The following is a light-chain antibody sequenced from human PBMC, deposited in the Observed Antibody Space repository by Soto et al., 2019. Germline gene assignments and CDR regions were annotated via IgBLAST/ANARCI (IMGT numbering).Light chain of an antibody. CDR2: EVS. V-gene: IGLV2-14*01. CDR1: SSDVGGYNY. CDR3: STYKTSSTFVV. Sequence: QSALTQPASVSGSPGQSITISCTGTSSDVGGYNYVSWYQQHPGKAPKLMIYEVSNRPSGVSNRFSGSKSGNTASLTISGRQAEDDADDYCSTYKTSSTFVVFGGGTKLTVL. J-gene: IGLJ2*01.